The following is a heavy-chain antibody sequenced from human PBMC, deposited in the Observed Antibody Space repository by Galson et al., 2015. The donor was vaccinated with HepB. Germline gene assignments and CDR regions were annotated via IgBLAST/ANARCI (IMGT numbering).Heavy chain of an antibody. CDR3: ARYAAMGDYYYYGMDV. CDR1: GGSINNSY. Sequence: ETLSLTCTVSGGSINNSYWTWIRQAPGKGLEWVSGINWNGGSTGYADSVKGRFTISRDNAKNSLYLQMNSLRAEDTALYYCARYAAMGDYYYYGMDVWGQGTTVTVSS. D-gene: IGHD5-18*01. J-gene: IGHJ6*02. CDR2: INWNGGST. V-gene: IGHV3-20*04.